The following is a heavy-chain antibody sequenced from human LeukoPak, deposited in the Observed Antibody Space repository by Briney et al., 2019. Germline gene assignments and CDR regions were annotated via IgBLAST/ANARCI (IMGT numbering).Heavy chain of an antibody. CDR3: ARDVVERGYSYGRCDY. Sequence: PGGSLRLSCAASGFTFTSYSMNWARQAPGKGLEWVSSISSSSSYIYYADSVKGRFTITRDNATNSLYLQMNSLRAEDTAVYYCARDVVERGYSYGRCDYWGQGTLVTVSS. J-gene: IGHJ4*02. CDR2: ISSSSSYI. CDR1: GFTFTSYS. V-gene: IGHV3-21*01. D-gene: IGHD5-18*01.